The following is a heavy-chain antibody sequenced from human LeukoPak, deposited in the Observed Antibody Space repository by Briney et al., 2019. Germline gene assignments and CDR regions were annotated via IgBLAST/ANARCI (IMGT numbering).Heavy chain of an antibody. D-gene: IGHD2-15*01. Sequence: SETLSLTCTVSGGSISSYYWSWIRQPAGKGLEWIGRIYTSGSTNYNPSLKSRVTMSVDTPKNQFSLKLSSVTAADTAVYYCARTRVVAATLYYFDYWGQGTLVTVSS. J-gene: IGHJ4*02. V-gene: IGHV4-4*07. CDR2: IYTSGST. CDR1: GGSISSYY. CDR3: ARTRVVAATLYYFDY.